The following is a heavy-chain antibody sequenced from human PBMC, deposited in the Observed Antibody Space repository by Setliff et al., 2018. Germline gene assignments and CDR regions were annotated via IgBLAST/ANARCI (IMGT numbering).Heavy chain of an antibody. CDR2: IYYSGST. CDR3: ARALGYCSRTSCYADAFDI. Sequence: SETLSLTCTVSGGSISRSSYNWGWIRQPPGKGLEWIGSIYYSGSTYYNASLKSRVTISVDTSKNQFSLKLNYVTAADTAVYYCARALGYCSRTSCYADAFDIWGQGTMVTVSS. D-gene: IGHD2-2*01. CDR1: GGSISRSSYN. J-gene: IGHJ3*02. V-gene: IGHV4-39*07.